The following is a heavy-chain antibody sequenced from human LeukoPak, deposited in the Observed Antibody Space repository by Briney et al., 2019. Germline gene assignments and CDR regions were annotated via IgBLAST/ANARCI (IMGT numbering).Heavy chain of an antibody. D-gene: IGHD2-21*02. V-gene: IGHV4-4*07. CDR2: IYPTGST. Sequence: SETLSLTCSVSGGSISSYYWSWIRQSAGKGLEGIGRIYPTGSTNYNPSLKSRVTISGDKSKNQFSLKLSSVTAADTAVYYCARVGGDCGGDCYHYYSMDVWGKGTTVTVSS. CDR1: GGSISSYY. CDR3: ARVGGDCGGDCYHYYSMDV. J-gene: IGHJ6*03.